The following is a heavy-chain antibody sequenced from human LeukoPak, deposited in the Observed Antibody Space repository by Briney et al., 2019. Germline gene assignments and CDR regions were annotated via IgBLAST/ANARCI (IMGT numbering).Heavy chain of an antibody. D-gene: IGHD1-14*01. V-gene: IGHV4-4*02. CDR2: IYHSGST. J-gene: IGHJ3*02. Sequence: SETLSLTCAVSGGSISSSNWWSWVRQPPGKGLEWIGEIYHSGSTNYNPSLKSRVTISVDTSKNQFSLKLSSVTAADTAVYYCARGLNNRKSGRRFDVFEIWGQGTMVTVSS. CDR3: ARGLNNRKSGRRFDVFEI. CDR1: GGSISSSNW.